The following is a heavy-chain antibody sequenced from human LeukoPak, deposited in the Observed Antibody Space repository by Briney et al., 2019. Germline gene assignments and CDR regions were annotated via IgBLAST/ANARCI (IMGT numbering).Heavy chain of an antibody. V-gene: IGHV3-30*04. J-gene: IGHJ4*02. Sequence: GGSLRLSCAASGFTFSSYAMHWVRQAPGKGLEWVAVISYDGSNKYYADSVKGRFTISRDNAKNSLYLQLNSLRVDDTAVYYCARVTGSGKNDYWGQGTLVTVSS. CDR2: ISYDGSNK. CDR3: ARVTGSGKNDY. CDR1: GFTFSSYA. D-gene: IGHD3-10*01.